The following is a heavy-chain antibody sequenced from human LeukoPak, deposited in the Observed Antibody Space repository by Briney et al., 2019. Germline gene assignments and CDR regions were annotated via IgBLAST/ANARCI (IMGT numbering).Heavy chain of an antibody. Sequence: ASVTVSFTASGYTFTSYDINWVRQATGQGLEWMGWMNPNSGNTGYAQKFQGRVTMTRNTSISTAYMELSRLRSDDTAVYYCARSPYYYGSGTSSYYFDYWGQGTLVTVSS. CDR3: ARSPYYYGSGTSSYYFDY. CDR2: MNPNSGNT. CDR1: GYTFTSYD. J-gene: IGHJ4*02. D-gene: IGHD3-10*01. V-gene: IGHV1-8*01.